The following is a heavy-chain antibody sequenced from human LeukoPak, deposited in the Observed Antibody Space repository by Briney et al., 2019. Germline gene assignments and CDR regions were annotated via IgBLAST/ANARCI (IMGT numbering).Heavy chain of an antibody. V-gene: IGHV3-21*01. Sequence: GGSLRLSCAASGFTFSSHGMSWVRQAPGKGLEWVSSISSSSSYIYYADSVKGRFTISRGNAKNSLYLQMNSLRAEDTAVYYCASRTSIVGATTDYWGQGTLVTVSS. CDR1: GFTFSSHG. J-gene: IGHJ4*02. CDR3: ASRTSIVGATTDY. D-gene: IGHD1-26*01. CDR2: ISSSSSYI.